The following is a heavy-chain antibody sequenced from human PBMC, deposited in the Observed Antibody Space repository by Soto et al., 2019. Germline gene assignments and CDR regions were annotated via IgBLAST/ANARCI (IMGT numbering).Heavy chain of an antibody. CDR1: GYTFTGYY. D-gene: IGHD1-7*01. CDR3: ARELLSAELPYYYYYYGMDV. Sequence: GASVKVSCKASGYTFTGYYMHWVRQAPGQGLEWMGWINPNSGGTNYAQKFQGRVTMTRDTSISTAYMELSRLRSDDTAVYYCARELLSAELPYYYYYYGMDVWGQGTTVTVSS. J-gene: IGHJ6*02. CDR2: INPNSGGT. V-gene: IGHV1-2*02.